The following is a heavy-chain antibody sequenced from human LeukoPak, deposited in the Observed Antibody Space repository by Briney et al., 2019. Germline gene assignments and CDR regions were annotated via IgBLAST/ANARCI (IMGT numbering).Heavy chain of an antibody. CDR2: IYYSGST. J-gene: IGHJ4*02. V-gene: IGHV4-59*12. D-gene: IGHD1-7*01. CDR1: GGSIRNYY. Sequence: SETLSLTCTVSGGSIRNYYWSWIRQPPGKGLEWIGYIYYSGSTNYNPSLKSRVTISVDTSKNQFSLKLTSVTTADTAVYYCARLYGNFQNYYDYWGQGTLVTVSS. CDR3: ARLYGNFQNYYDY.